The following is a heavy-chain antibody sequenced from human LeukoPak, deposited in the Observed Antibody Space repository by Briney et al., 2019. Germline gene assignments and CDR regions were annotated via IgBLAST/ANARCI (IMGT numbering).Heavy chain of an antibody. J-gene: IGHJ5*02. D-gene: IGHD5-12*01. CDR3: AKDPNSGYDFLNWFDP. CDR2: ISGSGGRT. Sequence: GGSLRLSCAAAGFTFSSYAMSWVRQAAGKGMEWVSAISGSGGRTYYADCVKGRFTIARDNSKNTLYLQMNSLRAEDTAVYYCAKDPNSGYDFLNWFDPWGQGTLVTVSS. V-gene: IGHV3-23*01. CDR1: GFTFSSYA.